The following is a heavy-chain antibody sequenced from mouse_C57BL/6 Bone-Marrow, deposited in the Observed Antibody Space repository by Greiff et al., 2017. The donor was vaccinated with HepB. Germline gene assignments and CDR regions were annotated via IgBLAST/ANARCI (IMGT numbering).Heavy chain of an antibody. CDR2: IDPSDSYT. CDR3: ARRLTTVVANPYFDV. V-gene: IGHV1-69*01. Sequence: VQLQQPGAELVMPGASVKLSCKASGYTFTSYWMHWVKQRPGQGLEWIGEIDPSDSYTNYNQKFKGKSTLTVDKSSSTAYMQLSSLTSEDSAVYYCARRLTTVVANPYFDVWGTGTTVTVSS. J-gene: IGHJ1*03. CDR1: GYTFTSYW. D-gene: IGHD1-1*01.